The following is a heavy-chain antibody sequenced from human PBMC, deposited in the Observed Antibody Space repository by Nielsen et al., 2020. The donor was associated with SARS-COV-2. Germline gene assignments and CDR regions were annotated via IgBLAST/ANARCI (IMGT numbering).Heavy chain of an antibody. J-gene: IGHJ3*02. CDR2: ISGRGEET. Sequence: GGSLRLSCVASGFTFGNYSMSWVRQAPGKGLEWVSVISGRGEETYYADSVKGRFTISRDNSKNTLYLQMNSLRVEDTAVYYCARDLGYCYSTSCYTLAFDIWGQGTMVTVSS. V-gene: IGHV3-23*01. CDR3: ARDLGYCYSTSCYTLAFDI. CDR1: GFTFGNYS. D-gene: IGHD2-2*02.